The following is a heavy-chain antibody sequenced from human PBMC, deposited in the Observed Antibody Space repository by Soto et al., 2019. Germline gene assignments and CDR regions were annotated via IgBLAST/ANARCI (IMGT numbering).Heavy chain of an antibody. D-gene: IGHD1-20*01. CDR2: ISSSSSTI. V-gene: IGHV3-48*02. Sequence: GGSLRLSCAASGFTFSSYSMNWVRQAPGKGLEWVSYISSSSSTIYYADSVKGRFTISRDNAKNSLYLQMNSLRDEDTAVYYCARDHHPNFGYNWNQYFDYWGQGTLVTVSS. J-gene: IGHJ4*02. CDR3: ARDHHPNFGYNWNQYFDY. CDR1: GFTFSSYS.